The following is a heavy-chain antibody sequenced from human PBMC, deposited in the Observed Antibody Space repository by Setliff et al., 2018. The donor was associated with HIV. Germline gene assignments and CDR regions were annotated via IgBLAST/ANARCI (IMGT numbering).Heavy chain of an antibody. D-gene: IGHD3-22*01. Sequence: SETLSLTCTVSGGSISSSSYYWGWIRQPPGKGLEWIGSIYYSGSTYCNPSLKSRVTISVDTSKNQFSLKLSSVTAADTAVYYCARFRVTMIVVDCYFDYWGQGTLVTVSS. CDR3: ARFRVTMIVVDCYFDY. V-gene: IGHV4-39*07. CDR2: IYYSGST. CDR1: GGSISSSSYY. J-gene: IGHJ4*02.